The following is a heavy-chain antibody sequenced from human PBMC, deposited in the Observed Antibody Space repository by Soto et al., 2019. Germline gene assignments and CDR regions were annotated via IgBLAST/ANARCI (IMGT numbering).Heavy chain of an antibody. CDR1: GFTFGNYG. CDR3: ARDQVITMVRGVIITPFGY. Sequence: GSLRLSCSASGFTFGNYGMHWVRQAPGKGLEWVAVIWYDGSNKYYGDSVKGRFKISRDNSKNTLYLQMNSLRAEETAVYYCARDQVITMVRGVIITPFGYWGKGTLVTVSS. V-gene: IGHV3-33*01. J-gene: IGHJ4*02. CDR2: IWYDGSNK. D-gene: IGHD3-10*01.